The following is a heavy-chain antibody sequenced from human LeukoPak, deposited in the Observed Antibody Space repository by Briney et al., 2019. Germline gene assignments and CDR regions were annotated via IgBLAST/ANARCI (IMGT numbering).Heavy chain of an antibody. Sequence: SETLSLTCTVSGDSISSYYWSWIRQPPGKGLEWIGYIHYTGITKYNPSLKSGVTISLDTSKNQFSLKLSSVTAADTAVYYCARRYYYDTSSYRSYWYFDLWGRGTLVTVSS. D-gene: IGHD3-22*01. CDR1: GDSISSYY. CDR2: IHYTGIT. CDR3: ARRYYYDTSSYRSYWYFDL. V-gene: IGHV4-59*08. J-gene: IGHJ2*01.